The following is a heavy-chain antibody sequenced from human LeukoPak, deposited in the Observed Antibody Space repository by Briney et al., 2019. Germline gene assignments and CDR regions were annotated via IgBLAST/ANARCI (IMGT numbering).Heavy chain of an antibody. CDR2: IFHNGNT. Sequence: SETLSLTCTVSDGSKSPYYWSWIRQSPGKGLEWIAYIFHNGNTKYNPSLWSRVTISIDTSRNQVFLNLNSVTAADTAVYYCARGGYYYLDVWGKGTTVTVSS. V-gene: IGHV4-59*01. CDR1: DGSKSPYY. J-gene: IGHJ6*03. CDR3: ARGGYYYLDV.